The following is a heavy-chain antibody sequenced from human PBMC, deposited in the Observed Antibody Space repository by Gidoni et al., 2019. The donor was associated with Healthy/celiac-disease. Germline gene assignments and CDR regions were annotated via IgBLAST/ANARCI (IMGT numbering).Heavy chain of an antibody. D-gene: IGHD1-26*01. CDR2: VYPGDSNT. CDR3: ARLGLEWELVAGMDV. V-gene: IGHV5-51*01. CDR1: GYSFDSYW. J-gene: IGHJ6*02. Sequence: EVKLVQSGGEGKKHGESLTISCKGSGYSFDSYWIGWVRPLPGKGLEWMGIVYPGDSNTRYSPSIQGQVTISADKSISTAYLQWSSLKASDTAMYYCARLGLEWELVAGMDVWGQGTTVTVSS.